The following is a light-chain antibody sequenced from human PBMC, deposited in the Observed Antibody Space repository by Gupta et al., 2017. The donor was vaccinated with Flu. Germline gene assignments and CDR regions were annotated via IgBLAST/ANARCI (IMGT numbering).Light chain of an antibody. Sequence: EIVMTQSPATLSVSPGDRATLSCRASQSVNSNLAWYQQRPGQAPRPLISGASTRATGIPARFSGSGSGTEFTLTISSLQSEDFAVYYCQQYNDWPPWTFGQGTKVEIK. CDR3: QQYNDWPPWT. V-gene: IGKV3-15*01. J-gene: IGKJ1*01. CDR1: QSVNSN. CDR2: GAS.